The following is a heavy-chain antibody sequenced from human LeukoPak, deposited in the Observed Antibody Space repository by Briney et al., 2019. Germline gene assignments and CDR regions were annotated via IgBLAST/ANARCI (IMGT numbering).Heavy chain of an antibody. V-gene: IGHV3-11*06. J-gene: IGHJ4*02. Sequence: PGGSLRLSCAASGFTFSDYYMSWIRQAPGKGLEWVSYIGSSNIDANYADSVKGRFTISRDNSKNTLYLQMNSLRAEDTALYFCARDRRYCSGGSCYFDYFFDYWGQGTLVTVSS. D-gene: IGHD2-15*01. CDR3: ARDRRYCSGGSCYFDYFFDY. CDR1: GFTFSDYY. CDR2: IGSSNIDA.